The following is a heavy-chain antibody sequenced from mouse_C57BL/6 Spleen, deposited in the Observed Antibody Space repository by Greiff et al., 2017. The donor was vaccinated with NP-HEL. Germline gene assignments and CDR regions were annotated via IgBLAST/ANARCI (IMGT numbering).Heavy chain of an antibody. D-gene: IGHD3-2*02. J-gene: IGHJ3*01. Sequence: QVQLKQSGAELVKPGASVKLSCKASGYTFTSYWMHWVKQRPGRGLEWIGRIDPNSGGTKYNEKFKSKATLTVDKPSSTAYMQLSSLTSEDSAVYYCARSDSSGYETWFAYWGQGTLVTVSA. CDR2: IDPNSGGT. CDR3: ARSDSSGYETWFAY. CDR1: GYTFTSYW. V-gene: IGHV1-72*01.